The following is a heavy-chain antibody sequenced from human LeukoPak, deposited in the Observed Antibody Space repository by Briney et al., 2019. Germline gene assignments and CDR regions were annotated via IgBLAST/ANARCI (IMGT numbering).Heavy chain of an antibody. Sequence: SETLSLTCTVSGGSISSGGYYWSWIRQHPGKGLEWVGYIYYSGSTYYNPSLKSRVTISVDTSKNQFSLKLSSVTAADTAVYYCARGRYNWNYVAFDIWGQGTMVTVSS. D-gene: IGHD1-7*01. CDR1: GGSISSGGYY. J-gene: IGHJ3*02. CDR2: IYYSGST. CDR3: ARGRYNWNYVAFDI. V-gene: IGHV4-31*03.